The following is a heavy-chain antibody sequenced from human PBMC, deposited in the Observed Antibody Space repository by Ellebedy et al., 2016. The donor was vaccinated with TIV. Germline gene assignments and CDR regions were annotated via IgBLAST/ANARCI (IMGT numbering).Heavy chain of an antibody. CDR1: GGSISSSSYY. CDR3: ARRITIVYYMDV. V-gene: IGHV4-39*07. CDR2: INHSGT. Sequence: SETLSLXXTVSGGSISSSSYYWGWIRQPPGKGLEWIGEINHSGTNYNPSLKSRVTISLDTSKKQFSLRLSSVTAADTAVYYCARRITIVYYMDVWGKGTPVTVSS. J-gene: IGHJ6*03. D-gene: IGHD3-3*01.